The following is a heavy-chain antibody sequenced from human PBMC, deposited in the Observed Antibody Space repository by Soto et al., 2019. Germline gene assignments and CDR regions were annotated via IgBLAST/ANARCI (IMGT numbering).Heavy chain of an antibody. J-gene: IGHJ4*02. CDR2: ISVSGGTT. D-gene: IGHD3-16*02. Sequence: EVQLLESGGGLVQPGGSLRLSCAASGFTFSSYGMSWVRQLPGKGLEWVSGISVSGGTTNYADSVKGRFTISRDNSKSTLYLQMDSLRAEDTALYYCAKGSSNLACCGQGILVTVSS. CDR3: AKGSSNLAC. CDR1: GFTFSSYG. V-gene: IGHV3-23*01.